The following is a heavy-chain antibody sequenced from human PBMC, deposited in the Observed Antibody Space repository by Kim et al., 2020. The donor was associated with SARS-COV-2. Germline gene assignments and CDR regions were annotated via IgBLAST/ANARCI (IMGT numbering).Heavy chain of an antibody. V-gene: IGHV3-74*01. CDR3: AYGHGANFGY. J-gene: IGHJ4*02. CDR2: IDVDGTGI. D-gene: IGHD2-8*01. Sequence: GGSLRLSCAASGFTFSSYWMHWVRQGPGKGLVWVSRIDVDGTGIGYADSVKGRLTISRDNAKNTLYLQMDSLRAADTAVYYCAYGHGANFGYWGQGTLVT. CDR1: GFTFSSYW.